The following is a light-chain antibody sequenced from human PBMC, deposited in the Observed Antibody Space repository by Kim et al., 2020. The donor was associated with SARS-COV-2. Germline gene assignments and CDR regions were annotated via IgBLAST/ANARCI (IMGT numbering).Light chain of an antibody. Sequence: IVMTQSPVTLSVSPGERATLSCRASQSVNSHLAWYQQKPGQAPRLLIYGASSRATGIPARFSGSGSGTEFTLTITSLQSEDSAVYYWQQYDEWPPYSFGQGTKLEI. CDR2: GAS. CDR3: QQYDEWPPYS. CDR1: QSVNSH. V-gene: IGKV3-15*01. J-gene: IGKJ2*03.